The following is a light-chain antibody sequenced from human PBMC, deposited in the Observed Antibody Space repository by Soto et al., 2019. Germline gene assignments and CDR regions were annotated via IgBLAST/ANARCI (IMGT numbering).Light chain of an antibody. CDR2: GAS. CDR3: QQYGTSPGT. J-gene: IGKJ1*01. Sequence: EIVITQSPATPSVSLGERATPPCKASQSVSSNLAWYQQKLGQAPRLLIYGASSRATGIPDRFSGSGSGTDFTLTISRLEPEDFAVYYCQQYGTSPGTFGQGTKVDIK. CDR1: QSVSSN. V-gene: IGKV3-20*01.